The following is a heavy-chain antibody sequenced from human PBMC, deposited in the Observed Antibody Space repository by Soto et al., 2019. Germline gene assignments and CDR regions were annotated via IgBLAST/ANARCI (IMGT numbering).Heavy chain of an antibody. CDR1: GGTFSSYA. Sequence: QVHLVQSGAEVKKPGSSVKVSCKASGGTFSSYAISWVRQAPGQGLEWMGGIIPIFGTANYAHKFQGRVTITADASTSTAYMELSSLRSDDTAVSYCASGMRGAGYYYYGMDVWGQGSTVTVSS. V-gene: IGHV1-69*01. D-gene: IGHD1-1*01. CDR3: ASGMRGAGYYYYGMDV. CDR2: IIPIFGTA. J-gene: IGHJ6*02.